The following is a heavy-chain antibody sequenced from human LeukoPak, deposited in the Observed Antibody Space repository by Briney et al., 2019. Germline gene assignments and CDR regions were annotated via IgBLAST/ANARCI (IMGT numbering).Heavy chain of an antibody. V-gene: IGHV3-74*01. D-gene: IGHD3-22*01. Sequence: GGSLRLSCAASGFTFSSYWMHWVRQAPGKGLVWVSRINSDGSSTSYADSVKGRFTISRDNAKNSLYLQMNSLRGEDTAVYYCAREVGVISFFDYWGQGTLVTVSS. J-gene: IGHJ4*02. CDR1: GFTFSSYW. CDR3: AREVGVISFFDY. CDR2: INSDGSST.